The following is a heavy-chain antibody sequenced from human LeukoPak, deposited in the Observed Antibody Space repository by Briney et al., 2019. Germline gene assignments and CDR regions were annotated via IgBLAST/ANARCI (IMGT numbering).Heavy chain of an antibody. CDR2: ISSSSSYI. V-gene: IGHV3-21*01. J-gene: IGHJ4*02. Sequence: GGSLRLSCAASGFTFSSYSVNWVRQAPGKGLEWVSSISSSSSYIYYADSVKGRFTISRDNAKNSLYLQMNSLRAEDTAVYYCARFVVGARPGFDYWGQGTLVTVSS. CDR3: ARFVVGARPGFDY. D-gene: IGHD1-26*01. CDR1: GFTFSSYS.